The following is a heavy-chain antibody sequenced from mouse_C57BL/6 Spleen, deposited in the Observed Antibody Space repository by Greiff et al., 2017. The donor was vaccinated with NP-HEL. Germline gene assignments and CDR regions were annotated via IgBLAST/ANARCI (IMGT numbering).Heavy chain of an antibody. J-gene: IGHJ3*01. D-gene: IGHD1-1*01. CDR2: IDPENGDT. CDR1: GFNIKDDY. Sequence: VQLQQSGAELVRPGASVKLSCTASGFNIKDDYMHWVKQRPEQGLEWIGWIDPENGDTEYASKFQGKATITADTSSNTAYLQLSSLTSEDTAVYYCTPPSYYYGSSWFAYWGQGTLVTVSA. CDR3: TPPSYYYGSSWFAY. V-gene: IGHV14-4*01.